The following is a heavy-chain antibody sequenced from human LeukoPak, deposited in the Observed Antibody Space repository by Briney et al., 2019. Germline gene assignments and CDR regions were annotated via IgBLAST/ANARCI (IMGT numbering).Heavy chain of an antibody. D-gene: IGHD6-13*01. CDR1: GFTFSSYA. CDR3: ARDFGSSWFYYYYCYMDV. Sequence: GGSLRLSCAASGFTFSSYAMHWVRQAPGKGLEWVAVISYDGSNKYYADSVKGRFTISRDNSKNTLYLQMNSLRAEDTAVYYCARDFGSSWFYYYYCYMDVWGKGTTVTVSS. V-gene: IGHV3-30*04. J-gene: IGHJ6*03. CDR2: ISYDGSNK.